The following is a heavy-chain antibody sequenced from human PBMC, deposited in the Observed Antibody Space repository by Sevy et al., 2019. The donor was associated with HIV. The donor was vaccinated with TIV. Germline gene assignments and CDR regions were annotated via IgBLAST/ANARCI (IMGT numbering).Heavy chain of an antibody. V-gene: IGHV4-30-2*01. CDR3: ARALYDFWSGYYQPTFDY. D-gene: IGHD3-3*01. CDR2: IYHGGST. J-gene: IGHJ4*02. Sequence: SETLSLTCAVSGGSISSGGYSWSWIRQPPGKGLEWIGYIYHGGSTYYNPSLKSRVTISVDRSKNQFSLKLSSVTAADTAVYYYARALYDFWSGYYQPTFDYWGQGTLVTVSS. CDR1: GGSISSGGYS.